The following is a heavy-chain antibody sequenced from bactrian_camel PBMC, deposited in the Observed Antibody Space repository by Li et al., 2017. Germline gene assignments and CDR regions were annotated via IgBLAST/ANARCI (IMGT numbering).Heavy chain of an antibody. CDR3: AARGVFPGRAHLQALVCRSVYDYNY. Sequence: VQLVESGGGSVQAGGSLRLSCAASGFTVDDADMAWCRQVPGRECELVSDIYRDGSTEYADSVKGRFTISQDRDENTLILHMNSLKPDDTAVYYCAARGVFPGRAHLQALVCRSVYDYNYWGQGTQVTVS. CDR1: GFTVDDAD. CDR2: IYRDGST. J-gene: IGHJ4*01. V-gene: IGHV3S66*01. D-gene: IGHD3*01.